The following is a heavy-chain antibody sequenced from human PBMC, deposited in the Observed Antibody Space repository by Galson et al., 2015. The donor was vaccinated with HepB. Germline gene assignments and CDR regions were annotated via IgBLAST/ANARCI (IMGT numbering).Heavy chain of an antibody. J-gene: IGHJ6*02. CDR1: GFTFSSYS. Sequence: SLRLSCAASGFTFSSYSMNWVRQAPGKGLEWVSSISSSSSYIYYADSVKGRFTISRDNAKNSLYLQMNSLRAEDTAVYYCARPGMGFGDLGDSENYYGMDVWGQGTTVTVSS. D-gene: IGHD3-10*01. CDR3: ARPGMGFGDLGDSENYYGMDV. V-gene: IGHV3-21*01. CDR2: ISSSSSYI.